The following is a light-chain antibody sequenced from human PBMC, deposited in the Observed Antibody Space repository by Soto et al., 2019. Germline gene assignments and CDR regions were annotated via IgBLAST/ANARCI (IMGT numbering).Light chain of an antibody. CDR3: MQTTNWHRG. Sequence: DVVMTQSPLSLPVTLGQSASISCRSSQSLETSDGDTYLNWFHQRPGQSPRRLIYKVSKRDSGVPDRFSGSGSGTDFTLKITRVEAEDVGVYYCMQTTNWHRGFGKGTKVDI. J-gene: IGKJ1*01. CDR2: KVS. V-gene: IGKV2-30*01. CDR1: QSLETSDGDTY.